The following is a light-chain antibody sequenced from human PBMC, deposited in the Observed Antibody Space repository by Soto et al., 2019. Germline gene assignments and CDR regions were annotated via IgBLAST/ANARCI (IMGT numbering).Light chain of an antibody. J-gene: IGKJ4*01. CDR2: DAS. CDR3: QQRTNWQST. Sequence: IVMTQSPGTLSVSPGERATLSCRASQNIGNKVGWYQQKPGQAPSLLIYDASNGATGIPARFSGSGSGTDFTLTISSLEPEDFAVYYCQQRTNWQSTFGGGTKV. V-gene: IGKV3D-11*02. CDR1: QNIGNK.